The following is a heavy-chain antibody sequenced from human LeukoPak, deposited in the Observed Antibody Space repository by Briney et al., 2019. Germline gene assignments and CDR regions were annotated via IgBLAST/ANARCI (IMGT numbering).Heavy chain of an antibody. J-gene: IGHJ4*02. CDR3: TRGAGWLIDY. D-gene: IGHD3-16*01. CDR1: DDSISDYY. CDR2: FHNSGTS. V-gene: IGHV4-59*01. Sequence: PSETLSLTCTVSDDSISDYYRGWIRQPPGKGLEWIGYFHNSGTSTYNPSLKSRVTISADTSKNQFSLKLNSLTTADTAVYYCTRGAGWLIDYWGQGILVTVSS.